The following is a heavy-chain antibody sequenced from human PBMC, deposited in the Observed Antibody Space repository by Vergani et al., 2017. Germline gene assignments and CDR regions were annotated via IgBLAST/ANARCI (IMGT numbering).Heavy chain of an antibody. CDR2: IIHIVGTA. D-gene: IGHD3-22*01. V-gene: IGHV1-69*12. Sequence: QVQLVQSGAEVKKPGSSVKVSCKASGGTFSSYAISWVRQAPGQGLEWMGGIIHIVGTANYAQKFQGRVTITADESTSTAYMELSSLRSEDTAVYYCARDYPPEGYDSSGYKPHFQFDYWGQGTLVTVSS. CDR1: GGTFSSYA. J-gene: IGHJ4*02. CDR3: ARDYPPEGYDSSGYKPHFQFDY.